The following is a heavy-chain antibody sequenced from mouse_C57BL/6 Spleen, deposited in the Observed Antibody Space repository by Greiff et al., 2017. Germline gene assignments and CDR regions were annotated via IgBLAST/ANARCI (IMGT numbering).Heavy chain of an antibody. CDR3: AKYKNYSNDVRFAY. CDR2: IHPNSGST. D-gene: IGHD2-12*01. V-gene: IGHV1-64*01. CDR1: GYTFTSYW. Sequence: QVQLKQSGAELVKPGASVKLSCKASGYTFTSYWMHWVKQRPGQGLEWIGMIHPNSGSTNYNEKFKSKATMTIYKSSSTASRQLSSLTSKDSAVYYGAKYKNYSNDVRFAYWGPGPLVTVSA. J-gene: IGHJ3*01.